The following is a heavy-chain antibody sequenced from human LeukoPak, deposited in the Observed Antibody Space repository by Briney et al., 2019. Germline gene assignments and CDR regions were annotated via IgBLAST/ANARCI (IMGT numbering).Heavy chain of an antibody. V-gene: IGHV4-39*07. J-gene: IGHJ4*02. CDR3: ARGYWFYFDY. D-gene: IGHD2-8*02. CDR1: GGSISSSSYY. Sequence: PSETLSLTCTVSGGSISSSSYYWGWIRQPPGKGLEWIGSIYYSGSTYYNPSLKSRVTISVDTSKNQFFLKLNSVTAADTAVYYCARGYWFYFDYWGQGTLVTVSS. CDR2: IYYSGST.